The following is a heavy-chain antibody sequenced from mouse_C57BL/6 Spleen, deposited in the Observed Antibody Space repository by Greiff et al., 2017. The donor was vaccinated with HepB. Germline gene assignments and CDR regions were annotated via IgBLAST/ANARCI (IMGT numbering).Heavy chain of an antibody. V-gene: IGHV1-4*01. CDR3: AREAYYGYGEAAY. CDR1: GYTFTSYT. Sequence: QVQLQQSGAELARPGASVKMSCKASGYTFTSYTMHWVKQRPGQGLEWIGFINPSSGYTKYNQKFKDKATLTADKSSSTAYMQLSNRTSEDSAVYYCAREAYYGYGEAAYWGQGTLVTVSA. D-gene: IGHD2-9*01. J-gene: IGHJ3*01. CDR2: INPSSGYT.